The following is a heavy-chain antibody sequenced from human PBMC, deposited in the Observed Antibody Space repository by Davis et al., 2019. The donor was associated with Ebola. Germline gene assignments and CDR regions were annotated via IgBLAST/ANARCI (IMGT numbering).Heavy chain of an antibody. CDR1: GGSISSYY. J-gene: IGHJ4*02. CDR3: ARVIRARYYFDY. CDR2: IYYSGST. D-gene: IGHD2/OR15-2a*01. V-gene: IGHV4-59*01. Sequence: MPSETPSLTCTVSGGSISSYYWSWIRQPPGKGLEWIGYIYYSGSTNYNPSLKSRVTISVDTSKNQFSLKLSSVTAADTAVYYCARVIRARYYFDYWGQGTLVTVSS.